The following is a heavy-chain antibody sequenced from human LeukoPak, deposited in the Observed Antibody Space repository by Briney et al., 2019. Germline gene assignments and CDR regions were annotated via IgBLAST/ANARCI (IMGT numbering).Heavy chain of an antibody. V-gene: IGHV3-21*01. CDR1: GYTFSDFS. CDR3: VRLRRNNDRSGYYYYYGY. J-gene: IGHJ4*02. D-gene: IGHD3-22*01. Sequence: PGGSLTLSCAASGYTFSDFSVNWVRQAPGKGLEWVSSISVRSNYRYYADSVRGRFTISRDDARDSLFLQMNSLRAEDTAVYFCVRLRRNNDRSGYYYYYGYWGQGTLVTVSS. CDR2: ISVRSNYR.